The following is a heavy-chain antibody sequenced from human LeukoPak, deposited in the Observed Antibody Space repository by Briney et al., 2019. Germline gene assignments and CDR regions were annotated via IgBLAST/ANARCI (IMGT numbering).Heavy chain of an antibody. Sequence: PGGSLRLSCAASGFSFSSYEMNWVRQAPGKGLEWVSVIYSGGSTYYADSVKGRFTISRHNSKNTLYLQMNSLRAEDTAVYYCARDSPNCSGGSCYFWGQGTLVTVSS. CDR1: GFSFSSYE. V-gene: IGHV3-53*04. D-gene: IGHD2-15*01. J-gene: IGHJ4*02. CDR2: IYSGGST. CDR3: ARDSPNCSGGSCYF.